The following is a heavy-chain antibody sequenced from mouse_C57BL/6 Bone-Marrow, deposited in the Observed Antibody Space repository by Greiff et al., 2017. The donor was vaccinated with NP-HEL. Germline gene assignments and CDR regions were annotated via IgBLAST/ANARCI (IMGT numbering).Heavy chain of an antibody. D-gene: IGHD2-3*01. V-gene: IGHV5-15*01. CDR3: ARRVDGYYDFYAMDY. CDR2: ISNLAYSI. CDR1: GFTFSDYG. Sequence: EVQVVESGGGLVQPGGSLKLSCAASGFTFSDYGMAWVRQAPRKGPEWVAFISNLAYSIYYADTVTGRFTISRENAKNTLYLEMSSLRSEDTAMYYCARRVDGYYDFYAMDYWGQGTSVTVSS. J-gene: IGHJ4*01.